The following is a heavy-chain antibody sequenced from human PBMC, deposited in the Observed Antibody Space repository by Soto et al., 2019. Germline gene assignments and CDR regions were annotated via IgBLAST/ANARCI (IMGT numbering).Heavy chain of an antibody. J-gene: IGHJ4*02. CDR1: GFTFSSYG. CDR2: ISYDGSNK. D-gene: IGHD4-17*01. V-gene: IGHV3-30*18. Sequence: QVQLVESGGGVVQPGRSLRLSCAASGFTFSSYGMHWVRQAPGKGLEWVAVISYDGSNKYYADSVKGRFTISRDNSKNTLYLQMNSLRAEDTAVYYCAKDSSTGEIDYWGQGTLVTVSS. CDR3: AKDSSTGEIDY.